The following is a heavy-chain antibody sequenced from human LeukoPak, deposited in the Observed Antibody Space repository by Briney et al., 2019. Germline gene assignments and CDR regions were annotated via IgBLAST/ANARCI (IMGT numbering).Heavy chain of an antibody. D-gene: IGHD3-22*01. J-gene: IGHJ4*02. CDR3: AKDLHYYDSSGLLDY. CDR1: GFTFDDYT. Sequence: PGGSLRLSCAASGFTFDDYTMHWVRHAPGKGLEWVSLISWDGGSTYYADSVKGRFTISRDNSKNSLYLQMNSLRTEDTALYYCAKDLHYYDSSGLLDYWGQGTLVTVSS. V-gene: IGHV3-43*01. CDR2: ISWDGGST.